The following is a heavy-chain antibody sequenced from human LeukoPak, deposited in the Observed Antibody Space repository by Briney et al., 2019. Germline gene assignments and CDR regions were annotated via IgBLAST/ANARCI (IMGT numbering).Heavy chain of an antibody. Sequence: GGSLRLSCAASGFTFSNYAMSWVRQAPGKGLEWVSAITASGDSTFYADSVKGRFTISRDNAKNSLYLQMNSLRAEDTAVYYCARGPRVYFDYWGQGTLVTVSS. V-gene: IGHV3-23*01. J-gene: IGHJ4*02. CDR1: GFTFSNYA. CDR3: ARGPRVYFDY. CDR2: ITASGDST.